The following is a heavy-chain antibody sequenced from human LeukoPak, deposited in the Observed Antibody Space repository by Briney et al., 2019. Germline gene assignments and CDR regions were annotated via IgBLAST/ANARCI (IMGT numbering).Heavy chain of an antibody. Sequence: GESLKISCEGSGYSFTSSWIGWVRQMPGKGLEWMGIIYPGDSDFRYSPSFQGQVTISADKSISTAYLQWGSLKASDTAMYHCARFPGHCSGRSCYPYYFDFWGQGTLVTVSS. J-gene: IGHJ4*02. V-gene: IGHV5-51*01. CDR1: GYSFTSSW. CDR2: IYPGDSDF. CDR3: ARFPGHCSGRSCYPYYFDF. D-gene: IGHD2-15*01.